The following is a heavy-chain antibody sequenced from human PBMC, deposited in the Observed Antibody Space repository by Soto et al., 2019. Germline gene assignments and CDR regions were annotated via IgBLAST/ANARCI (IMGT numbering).Heavy chain of an antibody. D-gene: IGHD6-6*01. J-gene: IGHJ4*02. V-gene: IGHV3-7*01. Sequence: GGSLRLSCAASGFTLTSYWMSWVRQAPGKGLEWVANIKEDGSEKYYVDSVKGRFTISRDNAKNSLYLQMNSLRAEDTAVYYCAKYEYSSSSFDYWGQGIVVTVSS. CDR1: GFTLTSYW. CDR2: IKEDGSEK. CDR3: AKYEYSSSSFDY.